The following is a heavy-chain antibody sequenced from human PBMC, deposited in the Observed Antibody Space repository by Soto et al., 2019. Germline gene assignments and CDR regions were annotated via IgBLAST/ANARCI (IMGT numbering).Heavy chain of an antibody. V-gene: IGHV2-5*02. Sequence: QITLKESGPTLVKPTQTLTLTCTFSGLSLSTTGVGVGWIRQPPGKALEWLALIYWDDDKRYSPSLKIRLTITKDTSQNQVVLTMTNMDPVDTATYYCVQSRCGGDCLQSYSSHSYYGLDVWGQGTTVTVSS. CDR2: IYWDDDK. CDR3: VQSRCGGDCLQSYSSHSYYGLDV. CDR1: GLSLSTTGVG. J-gene: IGHJ6*02. D-gene: IGHD2-21*02.